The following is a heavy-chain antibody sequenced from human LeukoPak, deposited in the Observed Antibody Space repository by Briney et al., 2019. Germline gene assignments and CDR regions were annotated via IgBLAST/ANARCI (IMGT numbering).Heavy chain of an antibody. CDR1: GYSISSGYL. V-gene: IGHV4-38-2*02. D-gene: IGHD6-19*01. CDR3: AGGSYSSGFDY. Sequence: SETLSLTCTVSGYSISSGYLWGWIRQPPGKGLEWIGSIDGSGSSYYNPSLKSRVTISVDTSRNQFSLKMTSVTAADTAVYYCAGGSYSSGFDYWGQGTLVTVSS. J-gene: IGHJ4*02. CDR2: IDGSGSS.